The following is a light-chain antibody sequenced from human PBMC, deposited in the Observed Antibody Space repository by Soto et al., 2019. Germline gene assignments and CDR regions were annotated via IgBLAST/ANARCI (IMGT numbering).Light chain of an antibody. CDR3: SSCTTISTYV. CDR2: DVS. J-gene: IGLJ1*01. V-gene: IGLV2-14*01. CDR1: SSDIGSYNY. Sequence: QSALTRAASVSGSPGQSISISCTGTSSDIGSYNYVSWYQQYPGKAPKLMIYDVSNRPSGVSNRFSGSKSGNTASLTISGLQAADEADYYCSSCTTISTYVFGTGTKVTVL.